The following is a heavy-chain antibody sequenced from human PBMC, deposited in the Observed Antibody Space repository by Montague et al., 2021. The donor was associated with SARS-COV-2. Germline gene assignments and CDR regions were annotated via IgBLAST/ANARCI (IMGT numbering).Heavy chain of an antibody. CDR3: AGGARQGYGFRLGSFDS. D-gene: IGHD3-10*01. V-gene: IGHV4-38-2*02. Sequence: SETLSLTCTVSGYSISSGYYWGWIRQPPGKGLEWIGSIYHSGSTYYNPSLRSRVTMSVDTSKNQFSLKLSSVTAAETAVYYCAGGARQGYGFRLGSFDSWGQGTLVTVSS. CDR1: GYSISSGYY. J-gene: IGHJ4*02. CDR2: IYHSGST.